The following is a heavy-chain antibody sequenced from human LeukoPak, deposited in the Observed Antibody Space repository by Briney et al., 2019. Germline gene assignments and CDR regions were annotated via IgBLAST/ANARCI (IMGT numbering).Heavy chain of an antibody. D-gene: IGHD3-22*01. CDR2: INWNGGST. J-gene: IGHJ4*02. CDR3: ARNFGGGDSSGPYY. Sequence: GGSLRLSCAASGFTFSSYWMHWVRQAPGKGLEWVSAINWNGGSTGYADSVKGRFTISRDNAKNSLYLQMNSLRAEDTALYYCARNFGGGDSSGPYYWGQGTLGTVSS. V-gene: IGHV3-20*04. CDR1: GFTFSSYW.